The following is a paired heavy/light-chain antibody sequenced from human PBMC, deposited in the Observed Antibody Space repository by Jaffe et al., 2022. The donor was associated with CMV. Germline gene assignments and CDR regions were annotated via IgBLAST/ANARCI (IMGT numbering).Light chain of an antibody. Sequence: QSVLTQPPSVSAAPGQKVTISCSGSSSNIGNNYVSWYQQLPGTAPKLLVYENNKRPSGIPDRFSGSKSGTSATLGITGLQTGDEADYYCGTWDSSLSGRVFGGGTKLTVL. J-gene: IGLJ3*02. CDR1: SSNIGNNY. V-gene: IGLV1-51*02. CDR3: GTWDSSLSGRV. CDR2: ENN.
Heavy chain of an antibody. V-gene: IGHV3-48*03. Sequence: EVQLVESGGGLVQPGGSLRLSCAASGFTFSSYEMNWVRQAPGKGLEWVSYISSSGSTRYYADSVKGRFTISRDNAKNSLYLQMNSLRAEDTAVYYCARGRYSLCSGDSCYFDYWGQGTLVTVSS. CDR2: ISSSGSTR. CDR3: ARGRYSLCSGDSCYFDY. D-gene: IGHD2-15*01. CDR1: GFTFSSYE. J-gene: IGHJ4*02.